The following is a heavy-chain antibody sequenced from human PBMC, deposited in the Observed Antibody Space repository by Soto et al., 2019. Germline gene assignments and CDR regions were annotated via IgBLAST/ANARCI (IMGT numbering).Heavy chain of an antibody. Sequence: EVQLLESGGGLVQPGGSLRLSCAASGFTFSSYAMSWVRQAPGKGLEWVSAISGSGDNTYYADSVKGRFTISRDNSKNPPYLQTNSLRAEDTAVYHCGKDGLFYDSSGYYDYWGQGTLVTVSS. V-gene: IGHV3-23*01. CDR3: GKDGLFYDSSGYYDY. J-gene: IGHJ4*02. CDR1: GFTFSSYA. D-gene: IGHD3-22*01. CDR2: ISGSGDNT.